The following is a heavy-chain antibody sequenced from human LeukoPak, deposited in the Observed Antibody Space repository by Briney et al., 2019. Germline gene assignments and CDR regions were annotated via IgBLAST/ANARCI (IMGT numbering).Heavy chain of an antibody. Sequence: QPVGSLRLSCADSGFTFSSYWMHWVRQAPGKGLVWVARMNGDGSSTDYADSVKGRFTISRDYAKNTLYLQMNSLRVEDTAMYYCAKDRSPGWFDPWGQGTLVTVSS. CDR3: AKDRSPGWFDP. CDR1: GFTFSSYW. V-gene: IGHV3-74*01. J-gene: IGHJ5*02. D-gene: IGHD6-13*01. CDR2: MNGDGSST.